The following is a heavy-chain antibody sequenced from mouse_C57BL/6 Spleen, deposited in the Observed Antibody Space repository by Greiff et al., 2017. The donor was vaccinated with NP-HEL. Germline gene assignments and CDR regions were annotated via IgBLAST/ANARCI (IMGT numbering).Heavy chain of an antibody. Sequence: EVQLVESGGGLVKPGGSLKLSCAASGFTFSSYAMSWVRQTPEKRLEWVATISDGGSYTYYPDNVKGRSTISRDNAKNNLYLQMSHLKSEDTAVYYCARENDYDGGGFDYWGQGTTLTVSS. V-gene: IGHV5-4*01. CDR1: GFTFSSYA. D-gene: IGHD2-4*01. J-gene: IGHJ2*01. CDR2: ISDGGSYT. CDR3: ARENDYDGGGFDY.